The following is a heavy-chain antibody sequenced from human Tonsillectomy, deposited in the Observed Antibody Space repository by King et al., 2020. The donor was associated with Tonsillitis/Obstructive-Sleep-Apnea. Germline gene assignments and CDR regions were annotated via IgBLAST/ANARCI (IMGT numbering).Heavy chain of an antibody. J-gene: IGHJ4*02. Sequence: VQLVESGGGVVQPGGSLRLSCAASGFSFSSFGMHWVRQAPGKGLEWVAVIRDDGTTKFYADSVKGRFTISADNSKNTLFLQMNSLRAEDTAVYYCARDGPGIDYWGQGTLVTVSS. D-gene: IGHD1-26*01. CDR2: IRDDGTTK. CDR1: GFSFSSFG. CDR3: ARDGPGIDY. V-gene: IGHV3-33*01.